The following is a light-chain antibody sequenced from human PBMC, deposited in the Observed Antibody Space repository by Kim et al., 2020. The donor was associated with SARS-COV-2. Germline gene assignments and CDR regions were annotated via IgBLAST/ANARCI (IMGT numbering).Light chain of an antibody. J-gene: IGKJ3*01. V-gene: IGKV3-11*01. CDR1: QSVSNN. Sequence: SPGERTTTSCRANQSVSNNLAWYQQKLGQTPRLLIYYASKRATGIPARCSGSGSGTDFTLTISSLEPEDFAVYYCQQRSNWHPITFGPGTKVDIK. CDR2: YAS. CDR3: QQRSNWHPIT.